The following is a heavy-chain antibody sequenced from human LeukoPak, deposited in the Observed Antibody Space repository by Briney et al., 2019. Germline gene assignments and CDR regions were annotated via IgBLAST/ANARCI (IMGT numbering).Heavy chain of an antibody. D-gene: IGHD3-10*01. CDR1: GFTFSSYS. CDR3: ASDYEYDSGSYYYPVPIDY. J-gene: IGHJ4*02. Sequence: NPGGSLRLSCAASGFTFSSYSMNWVRQAPGKGLEWVSSISSSSSYIYYADSVKGRFTISRDNAKNSLYLQMNSLRAEDTAVYYCASDYEYDSGSYYYPVPIDYWGQGTLVTVSS. V-gene: IGHV3-21*01. CDR2: ISSSSSYI.